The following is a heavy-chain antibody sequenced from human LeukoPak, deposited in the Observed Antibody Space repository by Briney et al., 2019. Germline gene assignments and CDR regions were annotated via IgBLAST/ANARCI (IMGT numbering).Heavy chain of an antibody. CDR3: ARVGSDWNYYYFDY. V-gene: IGHV4-61*02. J-gene: IGHJ4*02. Sequence: SSETLSLTCTVSGGSISSGSYYWSWIRQPAGKGLEWIGRIYTSGSTNYNPSLKSRVTISVDTSKNQFSLKLSSVTAADTAVYYCARVGSDWNYYYFDYWGQGTLVTVSS. CDR1: GGSISSGSYY. CDR2: IYTSGST. D-gene: IGHD1-7*01.